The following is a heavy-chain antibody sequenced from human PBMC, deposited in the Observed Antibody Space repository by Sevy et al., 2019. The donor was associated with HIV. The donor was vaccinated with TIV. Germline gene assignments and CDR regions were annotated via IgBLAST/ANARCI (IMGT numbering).Heavy chain of an antibody. CDR1: GGTFSSYA. Sequence: ASVKVSCKASGGTFSSYAISWVRQAPGQGLEWMGGIIPIFGTANYAQKFQGRVTITADESTSTAYMELSSLRSEDTAMYYCARQMKQSHYYYGMDVWGQGTTVTVSS. CDR3: ARQMKQSHYYYGMDV. J-gene: IGHJ6*02. CDR2: IIPIFGTA. V-gene: IGHV1-69*13. D-gene: IGHD6-19*01.